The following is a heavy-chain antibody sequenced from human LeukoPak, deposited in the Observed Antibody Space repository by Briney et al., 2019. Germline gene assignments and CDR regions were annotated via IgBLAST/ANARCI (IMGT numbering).Heavy chain of an antibody. V-gene: IGHV3-48*04. J-gene: IGHJ4*02. D-gene: IGHD7-27*01. CDR1: RFSFSDYS. Sequence: GGSLRLSCAASRFSFSDYSMNWVRQAPGKGLEWISYISSSSNIIYYAASVKGRFTISRDNAKSSLYLEMNSLRAEDTAVYYCGRGHWGLDYWGQGTLVTVSS. CDR3: GRGHWGLDY. CDR2: ISSSSNII.